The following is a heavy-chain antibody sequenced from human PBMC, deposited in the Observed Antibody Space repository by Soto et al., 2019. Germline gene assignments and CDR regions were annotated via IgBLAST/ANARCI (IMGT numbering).Heavy chain of an antibody. CDR2: ISSSGSRT. D-gene: IGHD3-16*01. J-gene: IGHJ4*02. Sequence: VQVSESGGGLGQPGGSLRLSCAASGFAFNTFVVSWVRQAPGKGLEWVSSISSSGSRTYYADSVKGRFTISRDNSKNTLYLQMNRLRVEDTAIYYCAENKGLRLENYCFDYWGQGTLVAVSS. CDR1: GFAFNTFV. CDR3: AENKGLRLENYCFDY. V-gene: IGHV3-23*01.